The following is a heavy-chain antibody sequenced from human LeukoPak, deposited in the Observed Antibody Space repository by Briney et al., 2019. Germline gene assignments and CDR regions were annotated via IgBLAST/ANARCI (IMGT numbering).Heavy chain of an antibody. J-gene: IGHJ4*02. CDR1: GGSISSYY. Sequence: SETLSLTCTVSGGSISSYYWSWIRQPPGKGLEWIGYIYYSGSTNYNPSLKSRVTISVDTSKNQFSLKLSSVTAADTAVYYCARDGVGGFDYWGQGTLVTVSS. CDR2: IYYSGST. V-gene: IGHV4-59*01. D-gene: IGHD2-15*01. CDR3: ARDGVGGFDY.